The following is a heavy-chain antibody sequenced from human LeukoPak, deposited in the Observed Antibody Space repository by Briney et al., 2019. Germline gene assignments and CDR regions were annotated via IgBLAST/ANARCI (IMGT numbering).Heavy chain of an antibody. D-gene: IGHD1-26*01. J-gene: IGHJ4*02. CDR1: GGSISSSSYY. CDR3: ARLKRISGSYSGGYYFDY. Sequence: SETLSLTCTVSGGSISSSSYYWGWIRQPPGKGLEWIGSIYYSGSTYYNPSLKSRVTISVDTSKNQFSLKLSSVTAADTAVHYCARLKRISGSYSGGYYFDYWGQGTLVTVSS. V-gene: IGHV4-39*01. CDR2: IYYSGST.